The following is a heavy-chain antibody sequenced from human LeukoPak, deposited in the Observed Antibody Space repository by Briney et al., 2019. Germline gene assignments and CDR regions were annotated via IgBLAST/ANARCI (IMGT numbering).Heavy chain of an antibody. CDR3: ARDRNYYFDY. Sequence: SGGSLRLSCAAAGFTFSSYSMNWVRQAPGKGLEWGSYISSSSSTIYYADSVKGRFTISRDNAKNSLYLQMNSLRAEDTAVYYCARDRNYYFDYWGQGTLVTVSS. J-gene: IGHJ4*02. CDR2: ISSSSSTI. V-gene: IGHV3-48*01. CDR1: GFTFSSYS. D-gene: IGHD1-14*01.